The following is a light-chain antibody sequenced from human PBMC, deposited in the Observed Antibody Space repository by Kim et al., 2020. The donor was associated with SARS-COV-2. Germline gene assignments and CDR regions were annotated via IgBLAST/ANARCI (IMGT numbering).Light chain of an antibody. V-gene: IGKV3-20*01. CDR2: GAS. CDR3: QQYGSSYT. J-gene: IGKJ2*01. Sequence: EIVLTQSPGTLSLSPGERATLSCRASQSVSSSYLAWYQQKPGQAPRLLIYGASSRATGIPDRFSGSGSGTDFTLTIRRLEPEDFAVYYCQQYGSSYTFGQGTKLEI. CDR1: QSVSSSY.